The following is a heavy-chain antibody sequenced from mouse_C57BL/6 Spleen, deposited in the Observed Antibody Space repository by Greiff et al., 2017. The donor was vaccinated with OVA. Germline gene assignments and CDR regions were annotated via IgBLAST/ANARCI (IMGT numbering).Heavy chain of an antibody. CDR1: GYTFTDYY. Sequence: EVQLQESGPELVKPGASVKISCKASGYTFTDYYMNWVKQSHGKSLEWIGDINPNNGGTSYNQKFKGKATLTVDKSSSTAYMELRSLTSEDSAVYYCARQRLLRSVDYWGQGTTLTVSS. D-gene: IGHD1-1*01. CDR3: ARQRLLRSVDY. V-gene: IGHV1-26*01. CDR2: INPNNGGT. J-gene: IGHJ2*01.